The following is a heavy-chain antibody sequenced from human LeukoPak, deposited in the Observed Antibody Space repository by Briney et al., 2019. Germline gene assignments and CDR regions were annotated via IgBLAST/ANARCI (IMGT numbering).Heavy chain of an antibody. D-gene: IGHD2-15*01. J-gene: IGHJ4*02. V-gene: IGHV4-31*03. CDR2: IYYSGST. CDR3: ARRRTPGGSVAGEFDY. CDR1: GGSISSGGYY. Sequence: SETLSLTCTVSGGSISSGGYYWSWIRQHPGKGLEWIGYIYYSGSTYYNPSLKSRVTISVDTSKNQFSLKLSSVTAADTAVYYCARRRTPGGSVAGEFDYWGQGTLVTVSS.